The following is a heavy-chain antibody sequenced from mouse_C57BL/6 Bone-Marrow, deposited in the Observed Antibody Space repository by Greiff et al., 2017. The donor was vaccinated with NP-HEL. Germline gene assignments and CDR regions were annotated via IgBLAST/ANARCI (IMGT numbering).Heavy chain of an antibody. Sequence: EVQLQESGPELVKPGASVKMSCKASGYTFPDYNMHWVKQSHGKSLEWIGYINPNNGGTSYNQKFKGKATLTVNKSSSTAYMELRILPSGDSAVYYCASDVFITTVVSWYFDVWGTGTTVTVSS. CDR2: INPNNGGT. V-gene: IGHV1-22*01. J-gene: IGHJ1*03. CDR1: GYTFPDYN. CDR3: ASDVFITTVVSWYFDV. D-gene: IGHD1-1*01.